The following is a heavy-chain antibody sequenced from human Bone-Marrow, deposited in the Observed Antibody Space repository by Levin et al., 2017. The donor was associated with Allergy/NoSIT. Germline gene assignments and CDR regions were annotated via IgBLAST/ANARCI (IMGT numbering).Heavy chain of an antibody. CDR3: AREPYYPYYFDY. V-gene: IGHV3-74*01. CDR2: ISDDGTST. J-gene: IGHJ4*02. Sequence: GGSLRLSCAASGFTFSNYWMHWVRQGPGKGLVWVSRISDDGTSTYYADSVKGRFTVSRDNAKNTLYLEMNSLRAEDTAVYYCAREPYYPYYFDYWGQGTLVTVSS. D-gene: IGHD3-10*01. CDR1: GFTFSNYW.